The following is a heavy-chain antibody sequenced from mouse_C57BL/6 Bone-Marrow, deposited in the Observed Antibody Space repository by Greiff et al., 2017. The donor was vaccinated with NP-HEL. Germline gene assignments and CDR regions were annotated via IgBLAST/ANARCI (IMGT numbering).Heavy chain of an antibody. CDR3: SGIYYGYDGAMDY. J-gene: IGHJ4*01. D-gene: IGHD2-2*01. CDR2: IWSGGST. Sequence: QVQLQQSGPGLVQPSQSLSITCTVSGFSLTSYGVHWVRQSPGKGLEWLGVIWSGGSTDYNAAFISRLSNSTDNSKCQVFFKMNSLQADDTAIYYCSGIYYGYDGAMDYWGQGTSVTVSS. CDR1: GFSLTSYG. V-gene: IGHV2-2*01.